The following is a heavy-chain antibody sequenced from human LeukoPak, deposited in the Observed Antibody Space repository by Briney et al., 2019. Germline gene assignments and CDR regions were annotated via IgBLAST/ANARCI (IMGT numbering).Heavy chain of an antibody. J-gene: IGHJ4*02. Sequence: PSETLSLTCTVSGGSITSYYWSWIRQPAGKGLEWIGRIHTSGSTNYNPSLKSRVTISVDTSKNQFSLKLSSVTAADTAVYYCARVSRILYYFDYWGQGTLVTVSS. CDR2: IHTSGST. CDR3: ARVSRILYYFDY. D-gene: IGHD2/OR15-2a*01. V-gene: IGHV4-4*07. CDR1: GGSITSYY.